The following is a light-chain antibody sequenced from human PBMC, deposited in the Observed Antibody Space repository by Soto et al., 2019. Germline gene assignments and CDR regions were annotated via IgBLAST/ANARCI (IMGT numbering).Light chain of an antibody. Sequence: DIQMTQSPSTLSASVGDRVTITCRASQSISSWLAWYQQKPGKAPKLLIYKASSLESGVPSRFSGSGSGTEFTLTISSLQPDDFATYYCQQYNSAPLNFGGGTKVDIK. V-gene: IGKV1-5*03. CDR1: QSISSW. CDR3: QQYNSAPLN. J-gene: IGKJ4*01. CDR2: KAS.